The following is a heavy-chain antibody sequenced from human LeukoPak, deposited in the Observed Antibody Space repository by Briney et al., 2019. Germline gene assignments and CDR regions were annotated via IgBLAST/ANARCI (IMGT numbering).Heavy chain of an antibody. CDR1: EFSFSRSW. CDR2: IKQDGSAK. D-gene: IGHD6-25*01. J-gene: IGHJ4*02. Sequence: GGSLRLSCAASEFSFSRSWRNWVRQAPGKGLEWVANIKQDGSAKYYVDSVEGRFTISRDNAKNSLYLQMHSLRAEDTAVYYCGGGGYWGQGIQVTVSS. CDR3: GGGGY. V-gene: IGHV3-7*05.